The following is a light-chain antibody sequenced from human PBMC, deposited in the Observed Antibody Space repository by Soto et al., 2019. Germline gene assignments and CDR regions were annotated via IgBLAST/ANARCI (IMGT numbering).Light chain of an antibody. CDR3: QQYNSYPRT. CDR1: EGFGGW. CDR2: KAF. V-gene: IGKV1-5*03. J-gene: IGKJ1*01. Sequence: DIKLTKFPSTRLESLEERVPIICRASEGFGGWLAWYQQKPGKAPKWVIFKAFTLESGVPSRFSGSGSGTEFTLSISSLQPDDFATYYCQQYNSYPRTFGQGTKVEIK.